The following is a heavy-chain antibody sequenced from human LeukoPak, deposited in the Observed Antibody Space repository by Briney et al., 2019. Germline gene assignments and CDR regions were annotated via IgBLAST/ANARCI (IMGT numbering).Heavy chain of an antibody. J-gene: IGHJ2*01. CDR2: VYDSGDT. CDR1: GGSTSSDY. V-gene: IGHV4-59*08. CDR3: ARLKLGAYFDL. D-gene: IGHD3-16*01. Sequence: SETLSLTCTVSGGSTSSDYWSWIRQSPGKGLEWVGCVYDSGDTGKNPSLKSRVTILLDTSKNQCSLKLTSVSAADTAVYYCARLKLGAYFDLWGRGTLVTVSS.